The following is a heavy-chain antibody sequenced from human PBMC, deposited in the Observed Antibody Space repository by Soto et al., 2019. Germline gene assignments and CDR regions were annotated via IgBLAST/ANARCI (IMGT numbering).Heavy chain of an antibody. CDR2: TYYRSKWYY. V-gene: IGHV6-1*01. CDR3: ARGEQYSGRIFDY. CDR1: GDRVSSHSAG. D-gene: IGHD1-26*01. J-gene: IGHJ4*01. Sequence: PSQTLSLTCXITGDRVSSHSAGWSWVRQSPSRGLEWLGRTYYRSKWYYEYAVSVRGRITINPDTSKNQYSLQLNSVTPDDTAVYFCARGEQYSGRIFDYWGQGTLVTVS.